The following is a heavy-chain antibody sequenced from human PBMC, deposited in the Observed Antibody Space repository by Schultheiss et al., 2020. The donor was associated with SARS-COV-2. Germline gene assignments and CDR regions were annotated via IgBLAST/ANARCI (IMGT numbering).Heavy chain of an antibody. V-gene: IGHV4-30-4*01. Sequence: SETLSLTCTVSGGSISSGDYYWSWIRQPPGKGLEWIGYIYYSGSTYYNPSLKSRVTISVDTSKNQFSLKLSSVTAADTAVYYCARERVVVVAATSYGGVAFDIWGQGTMVTVSS. CDR1: GGSISSGDYY. J-gene: IGHJ3*02. CDR2: IYYSGST. D-gene: IGHD2-15*01. CDR3: ARERVVVVAATSYGGVAFDI.